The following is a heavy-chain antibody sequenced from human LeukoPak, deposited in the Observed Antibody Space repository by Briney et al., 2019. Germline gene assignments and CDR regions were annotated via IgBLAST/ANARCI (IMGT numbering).Heavy chain of an antibody. D-gene: IGHD6-13*01. CDR1: GYSFTSYW. J-gene: IGHJ5*02. V-gene: IGHV5-10-1*01. CDR2: IDPSDSYT. CDR3: ARFVEAAAPDWFDP. Sequence: KCGESLKISCKGSGYSFTSYWISWVRRMPGKGLEWMGRIDPSDSYTNYSPSFQGHVTISADKSISTAYLQWSSLKASDTAMYYCARFVEAAAPDWFDPWGQGTLVTVSS.